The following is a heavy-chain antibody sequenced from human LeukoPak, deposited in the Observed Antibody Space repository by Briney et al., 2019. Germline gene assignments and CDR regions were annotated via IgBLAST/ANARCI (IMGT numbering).Heavy chain of an antibody. CDR1: GFTFSSYG. CDR2: IWYGGSNK. CDR3: AKDLPAAYFDY. J-gene: IGHJ4*02. D-gene: IGHD2-2*01. Sequence: GGSLRLSCAASGFTFSSYGMHWVRQAPGKGLEWVAVIWYGGSNKYYADSVKGRFTISRDNSENTLYLQMNSLRAEDTAVYYCAKDLPAAYFDYWGQGTLVTVSS. V-gene: IGHV3-30*02.